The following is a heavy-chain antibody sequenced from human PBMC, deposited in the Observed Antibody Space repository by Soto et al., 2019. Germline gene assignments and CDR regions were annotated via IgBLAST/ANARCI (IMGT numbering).Heavy chain of an antibody. Sequence: GASVKVSCKASGYTFTSYAMHWVRQAPGQRLEWMGWINAGNGNTKYSQKFQGRVTITRDTSASTAYMELSSLRSEDTAVYYCARGQSPPSHHPLTAYSKGVYFDYWGQGTLVTVSS. CDR1: GYTFTSYA. D-gene: IGHD3-9*01. CDR2: INAGNGNT. J-gene: IGHJ4*02. V-gene: IGHV1-3*01. CDR3: ARGQSPPSHHPLTAYSKGVYFDY.